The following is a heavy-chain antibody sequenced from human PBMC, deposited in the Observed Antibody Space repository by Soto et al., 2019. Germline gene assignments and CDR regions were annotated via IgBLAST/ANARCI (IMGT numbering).Heavy chain of an antibody. CDR3: AAAYGDYYYYYGMDV. CDR2: IVVGSGNT. CDR1: GFTFTSSA. J-gene: IGHJ6*02. D-gene: IGHD4-17*01. Sequence: ASVKVSCKASGFTFTSSAVQWVRQARGQRLEWIGWIVVGSGNTNYAQKFQERVTITRDMSTSTAYMELSSLRSEDTAVYYCAAAYGDYYYYYGMDVWGQGTTVTVSS. V-gene: IGHV1-58*01.